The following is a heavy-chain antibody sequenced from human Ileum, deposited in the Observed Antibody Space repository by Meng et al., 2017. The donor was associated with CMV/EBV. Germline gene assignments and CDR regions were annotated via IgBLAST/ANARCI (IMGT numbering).Heavy chain of an antibody. J-gene: IGHJ5*02. CDR1: GDSINSGDYN. V-gene: IGHV4-30-4*08. CDR3: ARVYDFWSGPFDP. CDR2: IHRSGSS. D-gene: IGHD3-3*01. Sequence: VSGDSINSGDYNWNWIRQSPGKGLESIGYIHRSGSSYYNPSLKGRVTMSIDTSKNQFSLKLSSVTAADTAVYYCARVYDFWSGPFDPWGQGTLVTVSS.